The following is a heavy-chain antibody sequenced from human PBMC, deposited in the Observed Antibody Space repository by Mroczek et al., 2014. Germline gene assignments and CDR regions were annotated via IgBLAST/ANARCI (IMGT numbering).Heavy chain of an antibody. D-gene: IGHD6-6*01. CDR3: ARDGVLWYSSSPHEIDY. Sequence: ESGGGVVQPGRSLRLSCAASGFTFSSYGMHWVRQAPGKGLEWVAVIWYDGSNKYYADSVKGRFTISRDNSKNTLYLQMNSLRAEDTAVYYCARDGVLWYSSSPHEIDYWGQGTLVTVSS. CDR1: GFTFSSYG. J-gene: IGHJ4*02. V-gene: IGHV3-33*01. CDR2: IWYDGSNK.